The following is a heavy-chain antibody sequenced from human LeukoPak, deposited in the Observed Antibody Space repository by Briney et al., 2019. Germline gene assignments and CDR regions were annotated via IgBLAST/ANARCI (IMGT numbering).Heavy chain of an antibody. CDR3: ARNDPYGSGSYDYYYYGMDV. CDR1: GGTFSSYA. D-gene: IGHD3-10*01. J-gene: IGHJ6*04. V-gene: IGHV1-69*13. Sequence: ASVNVSCKASGGTFSSYAISWVRQAPGQGLEWMGGIIPIFGTANYAQKFQGRVTITADESTSTAYMELSSLRSEDTAVYYCARNDPYGSGSYDYYYYGMDVWGKGTTVTVSS. CDR2: IIPIFGTA.